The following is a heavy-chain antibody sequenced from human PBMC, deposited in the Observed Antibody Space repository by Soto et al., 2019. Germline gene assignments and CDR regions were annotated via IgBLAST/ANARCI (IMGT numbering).Heavy chain of an antibody. V-gene: IGHV3-30*18. J-gene: IGHJ4*02. D-gene: IGHD5-18*01. CDR1: GSTFSSYG. CDR2: ISYDGRNT. Sequence: QVQLVESGGGVVQPGRSLRLSCAASGSTFSSYGMNWVRQAPDKGLEWVAGISYDGRNTYHADSVKGGFTVSRDNSKNTLYLQMDTLRVEDTAMYYCANGRYSNSAEFDYWGQGTLVTVSS. CDR3: ANGRYSNSAEFDY.